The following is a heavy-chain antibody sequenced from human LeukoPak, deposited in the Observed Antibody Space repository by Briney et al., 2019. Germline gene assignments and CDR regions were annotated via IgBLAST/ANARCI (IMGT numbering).Heavy chain of an antibody. CDR3: TRPVTGIAAAGHEGAFDI. CDR2: IRSKAYGGTT. J-gene: IGHJ3*02. CDR1: GFTFGDYA. D-gene: IGHD6-13*01. Sequence: QPGGSLRLSCTASGFTFGDYAMSWFRQAPGKGLEWVGFIRSKAYGGTTEYAASVKGRFTISRDDSKSIAYLQMNSLKTEDTAVYYCTRPVTGIAAAGHEGAFDIWGQGTMVTVSS. V-gene: IGHV3-49*03.